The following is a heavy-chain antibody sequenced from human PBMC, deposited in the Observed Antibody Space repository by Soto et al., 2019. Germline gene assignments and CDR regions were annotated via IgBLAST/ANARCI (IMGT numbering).Heavy chain of an antibody. J-gene: IGHJ4*03. CDR2: IYHSGST. D-gene: IGHD5-18*01. CDR3: ARDLDTAMGYSDY. CDR1: GGSISSSNW. Sequence: PSETLSLTCAVSGGSISSSNWWSWVRQPPGKGLEWIGEIYHSGSTNYNPSLKSRVTISVDKSKNQFSLKLSSVTAADTAVYYCARDLDTAMGYSDYWGHGTLVTVFS. V-gene: IGHV4-4*02.